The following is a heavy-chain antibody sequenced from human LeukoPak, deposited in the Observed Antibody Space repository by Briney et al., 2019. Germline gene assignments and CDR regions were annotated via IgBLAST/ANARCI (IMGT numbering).Heavy chain of an antibody. Sequence: GGSLRLSCTASGFTFGGYWMNWVRQAPGKGLVWVSRIGSDGGSTTYADSVKGRFTISRDNAKNTLYPQMTSLRAEDTAVYYCARGGSGNFYYWGQGTLVTVSS. CDR1: GFTFGGYW. CDR3: ARGGSGNFYY. CDR2: IGSDGGST. D-gene: IGHD1-26*01. J-gene: IGHJ4*02. V-gene: IGHV3-74*03.